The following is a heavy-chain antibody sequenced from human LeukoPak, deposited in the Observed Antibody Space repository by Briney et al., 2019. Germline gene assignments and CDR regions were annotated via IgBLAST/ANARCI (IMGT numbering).Heavy chain of an antibody. Sequence: SETLSLTCAVYGGSFSGYYWSWIRQPPGKGLEWIGEINHSGSTNYNPSLKSRVTISVDTSKNQFSLKLSSVTAADTAVYYCARGGGYCSSTSCYLSVWSHYYYYYMDVWGKGTTVTISS. CDR1: GGSFSGYY. CDR2: INHSGST. J-gene: IGHJ6*03. V-gene: IGHV4-34*01. D-gene: IGHD2-2*01. CDR3: ARGGGYCSSTSCYLSVWSHYYYYYMDV.